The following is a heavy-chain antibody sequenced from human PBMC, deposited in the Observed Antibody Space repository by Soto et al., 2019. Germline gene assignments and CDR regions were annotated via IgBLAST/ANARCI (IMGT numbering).Heavy chain of an antibody. CDR1: GYNFPRHW. J-gene: IGHJ4*02. CDR3: ARSDGDYVFDH. D-gene: IGHD4-17*01. Sequence: AGESLKISCQASGYNFPRHWVAWVRQMPGEGLEWMGLIFAGDSDTRFSPSFQGHVTMSVDKSTATAYLQWSSLTASDTAKYYCARSDGDYVFDHWGQGTQVTVSS. V-gene: IGHV5-51*01. CDR2: IFAGDSDT.